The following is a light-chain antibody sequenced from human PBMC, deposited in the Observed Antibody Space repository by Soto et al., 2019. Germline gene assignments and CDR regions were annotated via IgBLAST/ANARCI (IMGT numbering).Light chain of an antibody. J-gene: IGKJ4*01. CDR2: DAS. CDR3: QQYNNWPLT. Sequence: DIQMTQSPSTLSASVGDRVTITCLASQSIDSWLAWYQQQPGKAPKLLIYDASSLEGGVPSRFSGSGSGTEFTLTITSLQSEDFAVYYCQQYNNWPLTFGGGTKVDIK. V-gene: IGKV1-5*01. CDR1: QSIDSW.